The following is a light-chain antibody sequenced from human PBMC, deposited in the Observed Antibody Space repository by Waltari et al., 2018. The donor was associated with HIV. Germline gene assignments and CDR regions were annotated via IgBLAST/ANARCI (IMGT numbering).Light chain of an antibody. J-gene: IGLJ3*02. Sequence: QVVVPQSPSASASLGASVTLTCTLSRAYSSNATEWNQQHPGKGPRYLMKVNSDGTHMKGEGIPDRFSGSNSGPERYLTISSLQSEDEADYYCKTWGTALEVFGGGTRLTVL. CDR2: VNSDGTH. CDR1: RAYSSNA. V-gene: IGLV4-69*01. CDR3: KTWGTALEV.